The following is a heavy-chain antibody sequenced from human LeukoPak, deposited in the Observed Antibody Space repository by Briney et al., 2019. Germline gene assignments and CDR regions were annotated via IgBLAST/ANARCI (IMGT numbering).Heavy chain of an antibody. Sequence: GSLRLSCAASGFTFSSYAMSWVRQAPGKGLEWVSAISGSGGSTYYADSVKGRFTISRDNSKNTLYLQMNSLRAEDTAVYYCAKGQGPRIAAASDYWGQGTLVTVSS. CDR3: AKGQGPRIAAASDY. CDR2: ISGSGGST. CDR1: GFTFSSYA. D-gene: IGHD6-13*01. J-gene: IGHJ4*02. V-gene: IGHV3-23*01.